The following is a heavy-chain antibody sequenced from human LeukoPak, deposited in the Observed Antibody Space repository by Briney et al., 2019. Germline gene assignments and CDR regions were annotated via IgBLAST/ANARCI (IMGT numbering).Heavy chain of an antibody. V-gene: IGHV3-30*18. D-gene: IGHD3-22*01. CDR1: GLTFSRFG. Sequence: PGGSLTLSCAASGLTFSRFGMHWVRQAPGKGLEWVAGISYVGTNQEYRDSVKGRFTISRDNSKNLVYLQMNNLRVEDTAVYYCAKDPKTVVFSAFDYWGQGTLVTVSS. CDR3: AKDPKTVVFSAFDY. CDR2: ISYVGTNQ. J-gene: IGHJ4*02.